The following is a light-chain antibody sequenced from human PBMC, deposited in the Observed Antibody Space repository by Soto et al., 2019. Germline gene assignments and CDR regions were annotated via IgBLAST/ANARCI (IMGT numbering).Light chain of an antibody. CDR3: QKAHSFPLP. CDR2: AAA. V-gene: IGKV1-12*01. Sequence: DILMTQSPSSVSSSVGDRVTITCRASQGIGSWLGWYQQKPGKAPKLLIYAAASLQSGVPSRFSATFSGTEFTLSLSSLKPVDLAPSCFQKAHSFPLPYGSGTKVDIQ. J-gene: IGKJ3*01. CDR1: QGIGSW.